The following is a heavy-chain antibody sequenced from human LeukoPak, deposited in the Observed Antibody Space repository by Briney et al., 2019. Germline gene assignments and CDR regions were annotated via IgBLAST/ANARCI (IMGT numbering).Heavy chain of an antibody. Sequence: ASVKVSCKASGGTFSSYAISWLRQAPGQGLEWMGGIIPIFGTANYAQKFQGRVTITADESTSTAYMELSSLRSEDTAVYYCATYRYYYDSSGYGQHYYYYYGMDVWGQGTTVTVSS. CDR3: ATYRYYYDSSGYGQHYYYYYGMDV. J-gene: IGHJ6*02. CDR1: GGTFSSYA. CDR2: IIPIFGTA. D-gene: IGHD3-22*01. V-gene: IGHV1-69*01.